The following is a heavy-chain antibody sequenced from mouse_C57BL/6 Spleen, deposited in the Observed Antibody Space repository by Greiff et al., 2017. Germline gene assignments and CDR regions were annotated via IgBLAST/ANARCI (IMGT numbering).Heavy chain of an antibody. V-gene: IGHV1-55*01. CDR3: ARRDYYGFDY. CDR1: GYSFTSYW. D-gene: IGHD1-1*01. J-gene: IGHJ2*01. Sequence: QVQLQQPGPELVKPGASVSMSCSASGYSFTSYWITWVKQRPGQGLVWIGDIFPGSGSTNYNEKFNSKATLTVDTSSSTAYMQHSNLTTEDAAVYYCARRDYYGFDYWGQGTTLTVSS. CDR2: IFPGSGST.